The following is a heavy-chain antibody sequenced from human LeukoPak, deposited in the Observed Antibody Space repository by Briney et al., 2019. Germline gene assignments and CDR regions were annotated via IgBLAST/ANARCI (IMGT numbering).Heavy chain of an antibody. V-gene: IGHV3-30*03. J-gene: IGHJ4*02. CDR2: ISYDGSNK. CDR1: GFTFSSCD. Sequence: GGSLRLSCAASGFTFSSCDMHWVRQAPGKGLEWVAIISYDGSNKYYADSVKGRFTISRDNSKNTLYLQMNSLRAEDTAVYYCAVIGGLDYWGQGTLVTVSS. D-gene: IGHD3-10*01. CDR3: AVIGGLDY.